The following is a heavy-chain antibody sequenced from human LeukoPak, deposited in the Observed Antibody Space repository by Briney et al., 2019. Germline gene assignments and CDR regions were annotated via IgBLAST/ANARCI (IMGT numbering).Heavy chain of an antibody. CDR3: ARGAGRVYGSGSYSPFDY. CDR1: GFTVSSNY. V-gene: IGHV3-66*01. Sequence: GGSLRLSCAASGFTVSSNYMSWVRQAPGKGLEWVSLIYSGGTTYYPGSVKGRFTISRENAKNSLYLQMDSLRAGDTAVYYCARGAGRVYGSGSYSPFDYWGQGTLVTVSS. J-gene: IGHJ4*02. CDR2: IYSGGTT. D-gene: IGHD3-10*01.